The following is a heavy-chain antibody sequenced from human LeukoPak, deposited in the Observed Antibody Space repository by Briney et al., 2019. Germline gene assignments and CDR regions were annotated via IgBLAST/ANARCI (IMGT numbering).Heavy chain of an antibody. V-gene: IGHV3-48*03. Sequence: GGSLRLSCAPSGFTFIHHNINWVRQAPGKGLEWVSYISGSGSTIYYADSVKGRFTISRDNAKNSLYLQMNSLRAEDTAVYYCARGDTNYVDYHYYMDVWGKGTTVTISS. D-gene: IGHD4-11*01. CDR2: ISGSGSTI. CDR3: ARGDTNYVDYHYYMDV. J-gene: IGHJ6*03. CDR1: GFTFIHHN.